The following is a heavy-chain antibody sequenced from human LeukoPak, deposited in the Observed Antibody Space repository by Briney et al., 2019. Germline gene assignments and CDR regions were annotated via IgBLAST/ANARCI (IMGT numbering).Heavy chain of an antibody. CDR1: GGSISSYY. V-gene: IGHV4-59*01. CDR3: ARVGGSYVIDH. CDR2: IYYSGST. D-gene: IGHD1-26*01. Sequence: PSETPSLTCTVSGGSISSYYWSWIRQPPGKGLEWIGYIYYSGSTNYNPSLKSRVTISVDTSKNQFSLKLSSVTAADTAVYYCARVGGSYVIDHWGQGTLVTVSS. J-gene: IGHJ4*02.